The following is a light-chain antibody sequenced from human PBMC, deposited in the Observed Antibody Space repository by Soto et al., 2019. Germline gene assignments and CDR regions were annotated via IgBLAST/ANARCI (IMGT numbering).Light chain of an antibody. Sequence: IVLTQSPATLSLSPGERATLSCRADQFINTFLSWYQQKPGQVPRLLMYDASNRATGIPARFSGSGSGTDFTLTISSLEPEDFAVYYCQQRLTWPITFSGGTKVEIK. V-gene: IGKV3-11*01. CDR1: QFINTF. CDR3: QQRLTWPIT. J-gene: IGKJ4*01. CDR2: DAS.